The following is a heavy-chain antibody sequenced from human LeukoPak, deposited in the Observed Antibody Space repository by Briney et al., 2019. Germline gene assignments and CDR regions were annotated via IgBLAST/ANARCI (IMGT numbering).Heavy chain of an antibody. Sequence: GASVKVSCKASGYTFTGFYIHWVRQAPGQGLEWMGWINPNSGGTKYAQKFQGRVTMTRDTSISTAYMELSRLRSDDTAVYYCAREPPPTIFGVTPFDYWGQGTLVTVSS. CDR2: INPNSGGT. V-gene: IGHV1-2*02. J-gene: IGHJ4*02. D-gene: IGHD3-3*01. CDR1: GYTFTGFY. CDR3: AREPPPTIFGVTPFDY.